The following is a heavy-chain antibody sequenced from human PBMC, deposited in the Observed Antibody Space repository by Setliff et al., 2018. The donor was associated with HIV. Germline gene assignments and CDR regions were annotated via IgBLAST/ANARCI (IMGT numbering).Heavy chain of an antibody. V-gene: IGHV4-30-4*08. J-gene: IGHJ6*02. CDR3: AGFGELLDYYYGMDV. D-gene: IGHD3-10*01. Sequence: SETLSLTCTVSGGSISSGDYYWSWIRQPPGKGLEWIGNIYYSGSTYYNPSLKSRVTMSIDTSKNQFSLKLSSVTAADTAVYYCAGFGELLDYYYGMDVWGQGTTVTVSS. CDR1: GGSISSGDYY. CDR2: IYYSGST.